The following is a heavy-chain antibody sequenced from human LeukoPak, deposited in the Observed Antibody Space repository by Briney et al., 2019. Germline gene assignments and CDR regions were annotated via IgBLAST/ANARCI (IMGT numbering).Heavy chain of an antibody. J-gene: IGHJ4*02. CDR3: ARDSRGTTFDY. Sequence: AGGSLRLSCEVSGFSFSTYWMSWVRQAPGKGLEWVGQTNEHETEKYYGDAVRGRFTIYRDNAKNSPYLQMNSLRPEDTAVYYCARDSRGTTFDYWGQGTLVTVSS. D-gene: IGHD3-16*01. CDR2: TNEHETEK. V-gene: IGHV3-7*01. CDR1: GFSFSTYW.